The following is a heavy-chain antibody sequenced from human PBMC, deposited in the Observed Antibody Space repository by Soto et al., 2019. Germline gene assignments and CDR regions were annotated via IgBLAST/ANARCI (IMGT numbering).Heavy chain of an antibody. Sequence: QITLKESGPTRVRPTQTLALTCTFSGFSLTTSGVGVGWIRKTPGKALEWLAVIYWDDDKRYSPSLKSRLTITKDTPKNQVVLTMPDMDPVDTATYFCAHRGYMYGNWDHGYFDYWGQGTLVTVSS. V-gene: IGHV2-5*02. CDR1: GFSLTTSGVG. J-gene: IGHJ4*02. CDR3: AHRGYMYGNWDHGYFDY. D-gene: IGHD5-18*01. CDR2: IYWDDDK.